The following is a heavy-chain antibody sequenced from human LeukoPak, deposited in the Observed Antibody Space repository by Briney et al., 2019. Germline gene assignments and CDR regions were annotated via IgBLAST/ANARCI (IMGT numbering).Heavy chain of an antibody. D-gene: IGHD6-6*01. CDR3: ARQDRSSSPPRWFDS. J-gene: IGHJ5*01. CDR1: GGSTGSRSYY. V-gene: IGHV4-39*01. Sequence: SETLSLTCSVSGGSTGSRSYYWGWIRQPPGKGLEWIGSIYYSANTYYNPSLKSRVTISVDTSKNQFSLRLNSVTAADTAVYYCARQDRSSSPPRWFDSWGQGTLVAVSS. CDR2: IYYSANT.